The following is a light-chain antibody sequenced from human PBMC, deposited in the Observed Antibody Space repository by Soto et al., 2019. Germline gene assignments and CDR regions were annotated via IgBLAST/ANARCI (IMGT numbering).Light chain of an antibody. V-gene: IGKV3-15*01. Sequence: TXSPASLSXSPEERKSNSXFASESLSSKLAWYQQKPGQAPRLLIYGASTRATGIPARFSGSGSGTEFTLTFSGLQSEDSAVYYCQQYSNYWTFGQGTKWIS. CDR2: GAS. CDR3: QQYSNYWT. CDR1: ESLSSK. J-gene: IGKJ1*01.